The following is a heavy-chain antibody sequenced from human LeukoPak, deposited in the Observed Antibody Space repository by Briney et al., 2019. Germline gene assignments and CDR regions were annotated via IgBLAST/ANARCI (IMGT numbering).Heavy chain of an antibody. V-gene: IGHV3-30*04. CDR3: ARDPDSRGYYVFDY. CDR1: GFTFGSFA. CDR2: IAYDESNT. J-gene: IGHJ4*02. D-gene: IGHD3-22*01. Sequence: GGSLRLSCAVSGFTFGSFAMHWVRQAPGKGLEWVAMIAYDESNTDYADSVRGRFTISRDNSKNTLYLQMSSLRPEDTAVYYCARDPDSRGYYVFDYWGQGSLVTVSS.